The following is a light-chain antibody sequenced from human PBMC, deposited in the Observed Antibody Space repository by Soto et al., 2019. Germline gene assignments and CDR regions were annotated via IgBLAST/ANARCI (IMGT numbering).Light chain of an antibody. CDR1: SSDVGGYNY. V-gene: IGLV2-8*01. Sequence: QSVLTQPPSASGSPGQSVTISCTGTSSDVGGYNYVSWYQQHPGKAPKLMIYEVSKRPSGVPDRFSGSKSGNTASLTVSGLQAEDEDDYHCSSYAGSHNLNVFGTGTKVTV. CDR2: EVS. CDR3: SSYAGSHNLNV. J-gene: IGLJ1*01.